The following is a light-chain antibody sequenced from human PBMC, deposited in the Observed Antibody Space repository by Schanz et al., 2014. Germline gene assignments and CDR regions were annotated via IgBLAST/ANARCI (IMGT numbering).Light chain of an antibody. CDR2: DVT. CDR3: CSYAGSYTFAV. V-gene: IGLV2-11*01. CDR1: SSDVGSYNY. J-gene: IGLJ3*02. Sequence: QSALTQPRSVSGSPGQSVTISCTGASSDVGSYNYVSWYQQYAGKAPKLLIYDVTKRPSGVPDRFSGSGSGNTASLTISGLQAEDEADYYCCSYAGSYTFAVFGGGTKLTVL.